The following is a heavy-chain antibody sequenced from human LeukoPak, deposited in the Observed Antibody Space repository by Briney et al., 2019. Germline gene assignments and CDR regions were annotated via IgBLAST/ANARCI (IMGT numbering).Heavy chain of an antibody. Sequence: PSETLSLTCVVSSGAISSGAYSWSWIWQPPGKGLEWVGYIYHSGGTSYSPSLKSRATVSVDRSKNQFSLKLNPVTAADTAVYYCATYVDVDIIRSDYWGQGTLVTVSS. D-gene: IGHD5-12*01. CDR3: ATYVDVDIIRSDY. CDR2: IYHSGGT. J-gene: IGHJ4*02. CDR1: SGAISSGAYS. V-gene: IGHV4-30-2*01.